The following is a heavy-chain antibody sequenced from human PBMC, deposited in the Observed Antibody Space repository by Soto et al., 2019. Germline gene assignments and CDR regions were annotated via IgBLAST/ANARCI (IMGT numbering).Heavy chain of an antibody. Sequence: SLRLSGAVSGLTFDDYAMDWVRQAPGKGLEWVSGISWNSGSIGYADSVKGRFTISRDNAKNSLYLQMNSLRAEDTALYYCAKDLGRGFLDPGYYYGMDVWGRGTTVTVPS. CDR1: GLTFDDYA. J-gene: IGHJ6*02. CDR2: ISWNSGSI. CDR3: AKDLGRGFLDPGYYYGMDV. V-gene: IGHV3-9*01. D-gene: IGHD1-1*01.